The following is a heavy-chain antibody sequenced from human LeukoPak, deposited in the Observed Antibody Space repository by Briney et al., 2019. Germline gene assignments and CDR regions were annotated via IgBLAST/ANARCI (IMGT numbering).Heavy chain of an antibody. D-gene: IGHD3-10*01. Sequence: GRSLRLSSAASGFTFSSYAMHWVRQAPGKGLEWVAVISYDGSNKYYADSVKGRFTISRDNSKNTLYLQMNSPRAEDTAVYYCARDGTGYYGSAMAGWFDPWGQGTLVTVSS. J-gene: IGHJ5*02. CDR1: GFTFSSYA. CDR3: ARDGTGYYGSAMAGWFDP. V-gene: IGHV3-30*04. CDR2: ISYDGSNK.